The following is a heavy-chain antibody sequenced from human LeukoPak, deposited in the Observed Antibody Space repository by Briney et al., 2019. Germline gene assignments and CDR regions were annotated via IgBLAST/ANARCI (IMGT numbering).Heavy chain of an antibody. Sequence: GGSLRLSCAASGFTFSSYAMRGVRQAPGKGLEWVSAISGNGGTTYYADSVKGRFTISKDNSKNTLFLQMNSLRAEDTAVSYCAKDCGGDCYSDSAYWGQGTLVTVSS. V-gene: IGHV3-23*01. CDR1: GFTFSSYA. CDR3: AKDCGGDCYSDSAY. J-gene: IGHJ4*02. D-gene: IGHD2-21*02. CDR2: ISGNGGTT.